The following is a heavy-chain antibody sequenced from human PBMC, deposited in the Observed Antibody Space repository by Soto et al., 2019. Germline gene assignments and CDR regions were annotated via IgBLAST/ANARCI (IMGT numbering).Heavy chain of an antibody. V-gene: IGHV4-30-4*01. Sequence: SETLSLTCTVSCGSISSGDYYWSWIRQPPGKGLEWIGYIYYSGSTYYNPSLKSRVTISVDTSKNQFSLKLSSVTAADTAVYYCARSRIMYYFDYWGQGTLVTVSS. CDR2: IYYSGST. CDR3: ARSRIMYYFDY. D-gene: IGHD2-2*01. CDR1: CGSISSGDYY. J-gene: IGHJ4*02.